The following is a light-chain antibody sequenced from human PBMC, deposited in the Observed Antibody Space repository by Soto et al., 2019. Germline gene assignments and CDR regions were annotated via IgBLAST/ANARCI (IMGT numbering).Light chain of an antibody. J-gene: IGKJ4*01. V-gene: IGKV1-17*01. CDR3: LQHNSYPLT. CDR2: AAS. CDR1: QGINND. Sequence: DIQMTQSPSSLSASVGDRVTITCRASQGINNDLGWYQQKPGKAPKRLIYAASSLQSGVPSTFSGSGSGTEFTLTISSLRPEDFATDYCLQHNSYPLTFGGGTKVEIK.